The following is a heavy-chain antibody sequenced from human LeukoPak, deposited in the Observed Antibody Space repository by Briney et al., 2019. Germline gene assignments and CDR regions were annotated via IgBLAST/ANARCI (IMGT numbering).Heavy chain of an antibody. J-gene: IGHJ4*02. D-gene: IGHD3-3*01. CDR3: ARLDFWSGPYTDY. V-gene: IGHV1-69*05. CDR2: IIPIFGTA. Sequence: ASVRVSCKASGGTFSSYAISWVRQAPGQGLEWMGGIIPIFGTANYAQKFQGRVTITTDESTSTAYMELSSLRSEDTAVYYCARLDFWSGPYTDYWGQGTLVTVSS. CDR1: GGTFSSYA.